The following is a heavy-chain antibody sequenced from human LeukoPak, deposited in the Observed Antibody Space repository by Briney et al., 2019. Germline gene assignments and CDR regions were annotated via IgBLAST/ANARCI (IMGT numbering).Heavy chain of an antibody. V-gene: IGHV3-23*01. Sequence: GSLRLSCAAFGFTFSSYAMSWVRQAPGKGLEWVSAISGSGGSTYYADSVKGRFTISRDNSKNTLYLQMNSLRAEDTAVYYCAKGTAYYVILTGYYAYYYGMDVWGQGTMVSVSS. CDR2: ISGSGGST. D-gene: IGHD3-9*01. CDR1: GFTFSSYA. J-gene: IGHJ6*02. CDR3: AKGTAYYVILTGYYAYYYGMDV.